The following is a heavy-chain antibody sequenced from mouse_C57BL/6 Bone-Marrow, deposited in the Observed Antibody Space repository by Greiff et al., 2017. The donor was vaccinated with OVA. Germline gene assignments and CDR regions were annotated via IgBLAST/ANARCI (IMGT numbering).Heavy chain of an antibody. CDR1: GYTFTSYW. V-gene: IGHV1-50*01. CDR2: IDPSDSYT. J-gene: IGHJ4*01. CDR3: ARPAKYYAIDY. Sequence: VQLQQPGAELVKPGASVKLSCKASGYTFTSYWMQWVKQRPGQGLEWIGEIDPSDSYTNYNQKFKGKATLTVDTASSPAYMQLSSLTSEDSAVYYCARPAKYYAIDYWGQGTSVTVSS.